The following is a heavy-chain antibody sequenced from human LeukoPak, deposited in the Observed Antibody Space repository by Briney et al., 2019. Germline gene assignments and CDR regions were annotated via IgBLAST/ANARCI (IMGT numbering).Heavy chain of an antibody. J-gene: IGHJ4*02. CDR3: ASDYTFYYDNVGFVPVFY. CDR1: GYTFTSYG. Sequence: GASVKVSCKTSGYTFTSYGVSWVRQAPGQGLEWMGWIYPFNGNTNYDQKLQGRVTMTADTSTYTVYMELRSLRSDDTAVYYCASDYTFYYDNVGFVPVFYWGQGTLVTVSS. V-gene: IGHV1-18*01. D-gene: IGHD3-16*01. CDR2: IYPFNGNT.